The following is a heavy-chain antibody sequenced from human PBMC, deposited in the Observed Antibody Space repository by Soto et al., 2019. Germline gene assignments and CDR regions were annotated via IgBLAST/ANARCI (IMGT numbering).Heavy chain of an antibody. CDR2: ISSSSSYI. V-gene: IGHV3-21*01. D-gene: IGHD6-19*01. CDR1: GFTFSSYS. J-gene: IGHJ3*02. CDR3: ARGSGSSGPRITKGDAFDI. Sequence: PGGSLRLSCAASGFTFSSYSMNWVRQAPGKGLEWVSSISSSSSYIYYADSVKGRFTISRDNAKNSLYLQMSSLRAEDTAVYYCARGSGSSGPRITKGDAFDIWGQGTMVTVSS.